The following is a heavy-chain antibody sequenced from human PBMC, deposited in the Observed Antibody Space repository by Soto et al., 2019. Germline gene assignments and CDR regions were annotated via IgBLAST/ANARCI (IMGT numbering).Heavy chain of an antibody. V-gene: IGHV3-74*01. CDR2: INRDGSST. D-gene: IGHD2-2*01. Sequence: GGSLRLSCAVSGFTFSSCWMHWVRQAPGKGLVWVSRINRDGSSTSYADSVKGRFTISRDNAKNTLYLQMNSLRAEDTAVYYCARDPCSSPSCHDVWGQGTLVTVSS. J-gene: IGHJ4*02. CDR1: GFTFSSCW. CDR3: ARDPCSSPSCHDV.